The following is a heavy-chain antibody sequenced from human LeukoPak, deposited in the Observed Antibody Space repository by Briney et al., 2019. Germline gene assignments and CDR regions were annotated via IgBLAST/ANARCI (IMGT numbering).Heavy chain of an antibody. CDR3: ARVAVISRSYSYGARWVDY. V-gene: IGHV1-2*02. CDR1: GYTFTGYY. CDR2: INPNSGGT. D-gene: IGHD5-18*01. Sequence: GASVKVSCKASGYTFTGYYMHWVRQAPGQGLEWMGWINPNSGGTNYAQKFQGRVTMTRDTSISTAYMELSRLRSDDTAVYYCARVAVISRSYSYGARWVDYWGQGTLVTVSS. J-gene: IGHJ4*02.